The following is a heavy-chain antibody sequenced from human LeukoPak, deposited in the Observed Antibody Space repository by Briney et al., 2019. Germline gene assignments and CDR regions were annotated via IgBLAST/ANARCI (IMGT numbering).Heavy chain of an antibody. D-gene: IGHD4-17*01. J-gene: IGHJ5*02. CDR2: IIPIFGTA. Sequence: SVMVSCKASGGTFSSYAICWVRQATGQWLELMGGIIPIFGTANYAQKFQGRVTITADESTSTAYMELSSLRSEDTAVYYCARPSVTTLGWFDPWGQGTLVTVSS. V-gene: IGHV1-69*13. CDR1: GGTFSSYA. CDR3: ARPSVTTLGWFDP.